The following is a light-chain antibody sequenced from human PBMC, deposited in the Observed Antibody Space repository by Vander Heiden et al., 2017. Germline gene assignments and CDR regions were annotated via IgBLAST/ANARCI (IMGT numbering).Light chain of an antibody. CDR3: QSYDRSLSGSV. Sequence: QSVLTQPPSVSGAPGQRVPVSCTGSSPNSRAGYDVHCYQQFPGAAPKLLIFVNNIRPSGVPDRFSGSKSGASASLSITGLPADDEADYYCQSYDRSLSGSVFGTGTKVTVL. V-gene: IGLV1-40*01. CDR1: SPNSRAGYD. CDR2: VNN. J-gene: IGLJ1*01.